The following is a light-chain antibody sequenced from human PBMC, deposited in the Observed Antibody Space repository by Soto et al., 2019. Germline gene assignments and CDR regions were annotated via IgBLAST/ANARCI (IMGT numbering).Light chain of an antibody. Sequence: QPVLTQPPSASGAPGQRVTISCTGSGSNIGAGYDIHWYQQVPGTAPKLLIYENNNRPSGVPDRFSGSRSGTSASLAITGLQAEDEADYYCQSYDSTLSGLVFGGGTKLTVL. V-gene: IGLV1-40*01. CDR2: ENN. CDR1: GSNIGAGYD. CDR3: QSYDSTLSGLV. J-gene: IGLJ3*02.